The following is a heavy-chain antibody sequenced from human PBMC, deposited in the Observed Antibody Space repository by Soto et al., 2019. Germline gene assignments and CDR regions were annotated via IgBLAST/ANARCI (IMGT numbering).Heavy chain of an antibody. D-gene: IGHD3-22*01. CDR3: ARDTYDTTGYPLDY. CDR2: SSTFHGNT. V-gene: IGHV1-18*04. Sequence: ASVKVSCKASGYTFTSYGISRVRQAPGQEPEWMGWSSTFHGNTNYAQTSQGSVTMTTDTPTSTAYMELRSLTSDDTAIYYCARDTYDTTGYPLDYWGQGTLVTVSS. J-gene: IGHJ4*02. CDR1: GYTFTSYG.